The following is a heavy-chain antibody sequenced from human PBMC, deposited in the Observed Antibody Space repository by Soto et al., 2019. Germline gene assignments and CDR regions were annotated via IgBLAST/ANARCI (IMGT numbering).Heavy chain of an antibody. J-gene: IGHJ4*02. Sequence: QVQLQESGPGLVKPSQTLSLTCTVSGDSVSCGDSSWSWIRQPPGKALEWIGYTSFSGYTSYTPSLKSRVTISVDMSKSQFSLRLTSVTAADTAIYYCVRGGNPYLYAISGPGTFDKGGQGTLVSVSS. CDR1: GDSVSCGDSS. D-gene: IGHD1-26*01. CDR2: TSFSGYT. V-gene: IGHV4-30-4*01. CDR3: VRGGNPYLYAISGPGTFDK.